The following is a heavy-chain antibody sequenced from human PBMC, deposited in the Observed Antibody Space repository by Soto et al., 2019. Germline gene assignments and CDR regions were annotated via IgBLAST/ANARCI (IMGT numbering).Heavy chain of an antibody. J-gene: IGHJ6*02. CDR2: IYYSGST. CDR3: ARGGAGVWFGELLAAYYGMDV. V-gene: IGHV4-39*01. CDR1: GGSPSSSRYH. D-gene: IGHD3-10*01. Sequence: SETLSLTCTVSGGSPSSSRYHWGWIRLPPGKGLEWIGSIYYSGSTYYNPSLKSRVTISVDTSKNQFSLKLSSVTAADTAVYYCARGGAGVWFGELLAAYYGMDVWGQGTTVT.